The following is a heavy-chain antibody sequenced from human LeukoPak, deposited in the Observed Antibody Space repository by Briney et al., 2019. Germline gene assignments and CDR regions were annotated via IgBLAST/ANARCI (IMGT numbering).Heavy chain of an antibody. D-gene: IGHD1-1*01. CDR3: AKDRRVVTGKGGLDY. V-gene: IGHV4-34*01. CDR1: GGSFSGYY. J-gene: IGHJ4*02. Sequence: PSETLSLTCAVYGGSFSGYYWSWIRQPPGKGLEWIGEINHSGSTNYNPSLKSRVTISVDTSKNQFSLKLSSVTAADTAVYYCAKDRRVVTGKGGLDYWGQGTLVTVSS. CDR2: INHSGST.